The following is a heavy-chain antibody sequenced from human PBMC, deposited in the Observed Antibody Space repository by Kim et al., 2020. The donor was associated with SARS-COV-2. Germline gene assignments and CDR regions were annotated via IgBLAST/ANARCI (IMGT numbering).Heavy chain of an antibody. D-gene: IGHD6-19*01. CDR3: ARVLAGMWFFDY. V-gene: IGHV3-21*01. Sequence: YYAYSVNGRFTISRDNAKNSLYLQMNSLRAEDSAVYYCARVLAGMWFFDYWGQGTLVTVSS. J-gene: IGHJ4*02.